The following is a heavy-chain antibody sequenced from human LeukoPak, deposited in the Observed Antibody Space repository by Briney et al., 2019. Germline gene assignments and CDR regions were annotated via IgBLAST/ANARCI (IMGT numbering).Heavy chain of an antibody. CDR3: ARKGPPGAAAGTGYFQH. J-gene: IGHJ1*01. V-gene: IGHV1-18*01. Sequence: GASVKVSCKASGYTFTSYGVSCVRQAPGQGLEWMGWISVYNGNTDYAQNLQGRVPLTTDTSTSTASMELRSLGSDDTAVYYCARKGPPGAAAGTGYFQHWGQGTLVTVSS. CDR1: GYTFTSYG. CDR2: ISVYNGNT. D-gene: IGHD6-13*01.